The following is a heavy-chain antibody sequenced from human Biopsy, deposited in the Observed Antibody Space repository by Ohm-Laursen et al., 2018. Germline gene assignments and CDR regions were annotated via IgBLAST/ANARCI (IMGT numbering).Heavy chain of an antibody. CDR3: AREGLGTTADY. V-gene: IGHV3-49*03. J-gene: IGHJ4*02. Sequence: SLRLSCAASGFSFKNYVMKWFRQGPGKGLEWVGLIRSSGYGGTADYAASVKGRFTISRDDSKSFAYLQMTSLRTEDPAVYFCAREGLGTTADYWGQGILVTVSS. D-gene: IGHD1/OR15-1a*01. CDR2: IRSSGYGGTA. CDR1: GFSFKNYV.